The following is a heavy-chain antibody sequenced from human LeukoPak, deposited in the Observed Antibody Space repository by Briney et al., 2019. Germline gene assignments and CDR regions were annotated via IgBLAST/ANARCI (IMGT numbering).Heavy chain of an antibody. D-gene: IGHD6-13*01. V-gene: IGHV3-30*04. CDR3: ARRTQPYYFDY. CDR2: ISYDGSNK. CDR1: GFTFSSYA. Sequence: WGSLRLSCAASGFTFSSYAMHWVRQAPGKGLEWVAVISYDGSNKYYADSVKGRFTISRDNSKNTLYLQMNSLRAEDTAVYYCARRTQPYYFDYWGQGTLVTVSS. J-gene: IGHJ4*02.